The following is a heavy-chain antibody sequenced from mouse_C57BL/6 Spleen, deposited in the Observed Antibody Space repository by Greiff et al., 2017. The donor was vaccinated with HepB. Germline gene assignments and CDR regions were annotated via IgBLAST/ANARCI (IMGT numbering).Heavy chain of an antibody. CDR1: GYTFTSYW. V-gene: IGHV1-69*01. CDR3: ERWETGYFDY. CDR2: IDPSDSYT. J-gene: IGHJ2*01. D-gene: IGHD4-1*01. Sequence: VQLQQSGAELVMPGASVKLSCKASGYTFTSYWMHWVKQRPGQGLEWIGEIDPSDSYTNYNQKFKGKSTLTVDKSSSTAYMQLSSLTSEDSAVYYCERWETGYFDYWGQGTTLTVSS.